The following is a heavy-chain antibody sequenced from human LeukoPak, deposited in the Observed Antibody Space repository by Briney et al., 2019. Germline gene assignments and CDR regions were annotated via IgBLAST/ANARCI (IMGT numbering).Heavy chain of an antibody. J-gene: IGHJ4*02. D-gene: IGHD6-13*01. CDR2: INSGGST. CDR3: ARGLGSSTPERYFDY. CDR1: GFTVSSNY. V-gene: IGHV3-53*01. Sequence: PGGSLRLSCAASGFTVSSNYMNWVRQAPGKGLEWVSMINSGGSTNYSDSVKGRFTISRDNAKNTLYLQLNSLRAEDTAVYFWARGLGSSTPERYFDYWGQGTLVTVSS.